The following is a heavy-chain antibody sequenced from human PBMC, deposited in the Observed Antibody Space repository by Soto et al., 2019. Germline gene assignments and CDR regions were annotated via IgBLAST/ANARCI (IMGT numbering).Heavy chain of an antibody. Sequence: PGGSLRLSCAASGFPFSSYEMNWVRQAPGKGLEWLSFISAAGDAIYYADSVQGRFTISRDNAKSTLYPQMNSLRVEDTAVYYCARFWSDFWGQGTLVTVSS. CDR1: GFPFSSYE. D-gene: IGHD3-3*01. V-gene: IGHV3-48*03. CDR3: ARFWSDF. CDR2: ISAAGDAI. J-gene: IGHJ4*02.